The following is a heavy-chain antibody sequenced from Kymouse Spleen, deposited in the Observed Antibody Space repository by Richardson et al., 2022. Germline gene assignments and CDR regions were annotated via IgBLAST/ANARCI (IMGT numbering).Heavy chain of an antibody. J-gene: IGHJ4*02. D-gene: IGHD6-6*01. CDR2: INHSGST. V-gene: IGHV4-34*01. CDR3: AREEGSSSGQDY. Sequence: QVQLQQWGAGLLKPSETLSLTCAVYGGSFSGYYWSWIRQPPGKGLEWIGEINHSGSTNYNPSLKSRVTISVDTSKNQFSLKLSSVTAADTAVYYCAREEGSSSGQDYWGQGTLVTVSS. CDR1: GGSFSGYY.